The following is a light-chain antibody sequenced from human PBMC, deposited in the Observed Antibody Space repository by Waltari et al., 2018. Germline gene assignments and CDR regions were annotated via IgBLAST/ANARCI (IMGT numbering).Light chain of an antibody. CDR1: QSVSSS. Sequence: EIVLTQSPATLSLSPGERASLSCRASQSVSSSLVWYQQKPGQAPSLLMYGASNRAPGIPARFGGSGSGTDFTLTISSLEPEDFAVYYCQQRSNWPPTFGQGTKVEIK. CDR3: QQRSNWPPT. CDR2: GAS. J-gene: IGKJ1*01. V-gene: IGKV3-11*01.